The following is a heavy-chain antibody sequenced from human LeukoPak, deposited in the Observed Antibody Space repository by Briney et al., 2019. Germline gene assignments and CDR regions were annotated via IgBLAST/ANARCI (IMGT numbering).Heavy chain of an antibody. V-gene: IGHV3-30*18. CDR2: ISYDASDT. D-gene: IGHD1-26*01. J-gene: IGHJ4*02. CDR1: GFTLSAYG. Sequence: GGSLRLSCAASGFTLSAYGIHWVRQAPGKGLEWVALISYDASDTYYADSVKGRFTISRDHSKNTLYLQMSSLRAEDTAVYYCANAGLVGDTTYFDYWGQGTLVTVSS. CDR3: ANAGLVGDTTYFDY.